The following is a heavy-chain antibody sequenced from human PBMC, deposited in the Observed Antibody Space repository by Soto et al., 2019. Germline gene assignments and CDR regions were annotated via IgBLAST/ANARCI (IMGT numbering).Heavy chain of an antibody. D-gene: IGHD6-19*01. CDR3: AKSRRQWLVVGYY. CDR2: ISYDGSNK. CDR1: GFTFSSYG. J-gene: IGHJ4*02. V-gene: IGHV3-30*18. Sequence: QVQLVESGGGVVQPGRSLRLSCAASGFTFSSYGMHWVRQAPGKGLEWVAVISYDGSNKYYADSVKGRFTISRDNSKNTLYLQMNSLIAEDTAVYYCAKSRRQWLVVGYYWGQGTLVTVSS.